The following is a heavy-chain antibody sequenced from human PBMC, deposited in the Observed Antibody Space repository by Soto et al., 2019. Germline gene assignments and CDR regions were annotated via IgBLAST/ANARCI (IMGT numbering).Heavy chain of an antibody. CDR1: GFTFSSYG. V-gene: IGHV3-33*01. CDR2: IWYDGSNK. D-gene: IGHD1-26*01. Sequence: QVQLVESGGGVVQPGRSLRLSCAASGFTFSSYGMHWVRQAPGKGLEWVAVIWYDGSNKYYADSVKGRFTISRDNSKNTLYLQMTSLRAEDTAVYYCAREVDRYGMEVWGQGTTVTVSS. CDR3: AREVDRYGMEV. J-gene: IGHJ6*02.